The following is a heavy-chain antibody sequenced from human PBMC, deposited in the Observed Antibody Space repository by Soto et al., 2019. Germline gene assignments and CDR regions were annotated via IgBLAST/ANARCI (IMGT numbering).Heavy chain of an antibody. CDR2: ISFDGNNE. Sequence: QVQLVESGGGVVQPGRSLRLSCTASGFTFRNYGMHWVRQAPGKGLEWVAVISFDGNNEYYSGSVKGRFTISRDNFKDTLYLQMNSRRAEDTAVYYCAKDLLKTTVTAPGSWGKGTLVTVSS. D-gene: IGHD4-17*01. V-gene: IGHV3-30*18. CDR1: GFTFRNYG. J-gene: IGHJ5*02. CDR3: AKDLLKTTVTAPGS.